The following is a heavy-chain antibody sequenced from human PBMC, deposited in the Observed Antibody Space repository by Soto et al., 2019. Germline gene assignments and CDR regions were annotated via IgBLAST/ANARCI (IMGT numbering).Heavy chain of an antibody. J-gene: IGHJ5*02. CDR3: ARDPRLYSSRWYSWIDP. CDR1: GGTFSSYA. Sequence: ASVKVSCKASGGTFSSYAISWVRQAPGQGLEWMGGIIPIFGTANYAQKFQGRVTITADESTSTAYMELRSLRSDDTAVYYCARDPRLYSSRWYSWIDPRGQGTLVTVSS. CDR2: IIPIFGTA. D-gene: IGHD6-19*01. V-gene: IGHV1-69*13.